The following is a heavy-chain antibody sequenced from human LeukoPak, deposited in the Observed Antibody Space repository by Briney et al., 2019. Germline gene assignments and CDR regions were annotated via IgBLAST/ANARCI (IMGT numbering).Heavy chain of an antibody. CDR3: ARDQTGWGDSSGYYCDY. D-gene: IGHD3-22*01. CDR1: GDSVSSNSAA. V-gene: IGHV6-1*01. J-gene: IGHJ4*02. Sequence: SQTLSLTCAISGDSVSSNSAAWNWIRQSPSRGLEWLGGTYYRSKWYNDYAVSVKSRITINPDTSKNQFSLQLNSVTPKDTAVYYCARDQTGWGDSSGYYCDYWGQGTLVTVSS. CDR2: TYYRSKWYN.